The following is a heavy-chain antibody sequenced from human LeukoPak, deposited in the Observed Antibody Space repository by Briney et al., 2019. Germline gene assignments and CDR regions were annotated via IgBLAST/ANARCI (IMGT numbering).Heavy chain of an antibody. D-gene: IGHD4-17*01. CDR2: IWYDGSNK. Sequence: GGSLRLSCEGSGFSYISYAMHWVRQAPGKGLEWVAVIWYDGSNKYYADSVKGRFTISRDNSKNTLYLQMNSLRAEDTAVYYCARDLYGDYGDWGQGTLVTVSS. V-gene: IGHV3-33*08. J-gene: IGHJ4*02. CDR3: ARDLYGDYGD. CDR1: GFSYISYA.